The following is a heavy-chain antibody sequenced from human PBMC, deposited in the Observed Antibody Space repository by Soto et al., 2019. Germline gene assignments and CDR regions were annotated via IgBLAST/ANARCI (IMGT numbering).Heavy chain of an antibody. D-gene: IGHD1-26*01. CDR3: GRGRSGQIVVFY. CDR1: GYTFTGHY. CDR2: IGPESGAT. J-gene: IGHJ4*02. V-gene: IGHV1-2*02. Sequence: GALVKVSCKASGYTFTGHYIHWVRQAPEQGPEWMGEIGPESGATRYAQKFQGRVTMTRDTSITTVYMELNNLSPDDTAVYYCGRGRSGQIVVFYWGQGTPVTVSS.